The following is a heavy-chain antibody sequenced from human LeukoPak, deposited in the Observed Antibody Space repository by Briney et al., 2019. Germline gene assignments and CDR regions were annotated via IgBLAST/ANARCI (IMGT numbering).Heavy chain of an antibody. CDR3: ARGAFSPHGSYYGH. CDR1: GFTVRDNY. V-gene: IGHV3-53*01. CDR2: LYSGGAA. D-gene: IGHD1-26*01. Sequence: GGSLRLSCAVSGFTVRDNYLNWVRETPGKGLECVSVLYSGGAAYYADSVKGRFTISRDTSKNTLSLQMNSLRVEDTALHYCARGAFSPHGSYYGHWGQGTLVTVSS. J-gene: IGHJ4*02.